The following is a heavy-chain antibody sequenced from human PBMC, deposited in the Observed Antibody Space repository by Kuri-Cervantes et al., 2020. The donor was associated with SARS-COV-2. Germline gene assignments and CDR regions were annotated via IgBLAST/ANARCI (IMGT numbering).Heavy chain of an antibody. V-gene: IGHV1-18*04. D-gene: IGHD3-10*01. J-gene: IGHJ6*02. CDR1: GYNFTTYG. CDR3: ARGMVRGLIQSYYYGMDV. Sequence: ASVKVSCKASGYNFTTYGISWVRQAPGQGLEWMGWISGYNGNTYYAQKFQGRVTMTIDTSTTTAYMELRSLRSDDTAVYYCARGMVRGLIQSYYYGMDVWGQGTTVTVSS. CDR2: ISGYNGNT.